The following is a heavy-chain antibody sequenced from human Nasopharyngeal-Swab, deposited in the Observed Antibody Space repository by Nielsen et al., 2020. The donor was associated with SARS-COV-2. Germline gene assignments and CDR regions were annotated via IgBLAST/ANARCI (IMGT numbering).Heavy chain of an antibody. CDR2: INHSGST. V-gene: IGHV4-34*01. CDR3: ARGRRGSGIYYYYMDV. CDR1: GGSFSGYY. D-gene: IGHD3-10*01. Sequence: SETLSLTCAVYGGSFSGYYWSWIRQPPGKGLEWIGEINHSGSTNYNPSLKSRVTISVDTSKNQFSLRLSSVTAADTAVYYCARGRRGSGIYYYYMDVWRKGTTVTVSS. J-gene: IGHJ6*03.